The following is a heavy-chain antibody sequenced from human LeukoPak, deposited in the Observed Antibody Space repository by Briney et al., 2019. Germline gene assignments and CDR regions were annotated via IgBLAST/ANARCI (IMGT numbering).Heavy chain of an antibody. D-gene: IGHD2-2*02. V-gene: IGHV3-30*18. CDR3: AKDSCSSTSCYSRD. CDR2: ISYDGSNK. J-gene: IGHJ4*02. CDR1: GFTFSSYG. Sequence: PGGSLRLSCAASGFTFSSYGMHWVRQAPGKGLEWVAVISYDGSNKYYADSVKGRFTISRDNSKNTLYLQMNSLRAEDTAVYYYAKDSCSSTSCYSRDWGQGTLVTVSS.